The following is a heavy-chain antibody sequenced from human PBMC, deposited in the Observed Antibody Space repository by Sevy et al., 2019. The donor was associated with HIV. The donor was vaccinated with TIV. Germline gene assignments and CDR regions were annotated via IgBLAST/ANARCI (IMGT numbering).Heavy chain of an antibody. Sequence: GGSLRLSCEASGFSFSRYGMHWVRQVAGKGLEWVAVISFDGDNKYYSDSVRGRFAISRDNTENTMHLQMNNLRLDDTAVSYCAKGLSAIYPYRMDVWGQGTTVTVSS. V-gene: IGHV3-30*18. CDR2: ISFDGDNK. CDR3: AKGLSAIYPYRMDV. CDR1: GFSFSRYG. J-gene: IGHJ6*02. D-gene: IGHD3-16*01.